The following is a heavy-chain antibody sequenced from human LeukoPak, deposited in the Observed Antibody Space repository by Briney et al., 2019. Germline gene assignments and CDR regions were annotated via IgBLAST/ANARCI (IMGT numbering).Heavy chain of an antibody. J-gene: IGHJ4*02. CDR2: IVPKTGDT. Sequence: ASVKVSCKASGYTFSDYYIHWVRQAPGQGLEWMGWIVPKTGDTNHVRKFQGRVIMTRDTSINTAYMELTTLRYDDAAVYYCARSACSRTTCPDFWGQGTLVTISS. CDR3: ARSACSRTTCPDF. D-gene: IGHD2-2*01. V-gene: IGHV1-2*02. CDR1: GYTFSDYY.